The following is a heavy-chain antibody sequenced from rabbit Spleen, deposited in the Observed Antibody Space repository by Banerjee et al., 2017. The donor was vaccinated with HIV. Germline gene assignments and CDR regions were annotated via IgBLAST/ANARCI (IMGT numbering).Heavy chain of an antibody. CDR1: GVSFSISSY. CDR3: ARDLVAVIGWNFNL. J-gene: IGHJ4*01. V-gene: IGHV1S40*01. D-gene: IGHD1-1*01. Sequence: QSLEESGGDLVKPGASLTLTCTASGVSFSISSYMCWVRQAPGKGLEWIACIDAVTGKSVYASWAKGRFTMSRTSSTTVTLQMTSLTAADTATYFCARDLVAVIGWNFNLWGQGTLVTVS. CDR2: IDAVTGKS.